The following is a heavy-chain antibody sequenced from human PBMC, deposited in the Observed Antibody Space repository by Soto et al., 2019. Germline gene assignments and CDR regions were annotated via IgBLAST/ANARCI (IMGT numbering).Heavy chain of an antibody. CDR3: ARGGFREPHMDV. V-gene: IGHV1-8*01. CDR1: GYSFTSYD. Sequence: QVQLVQSGAEVKKPGASVKVSCKASGYSFTSYDMNWVRQVHGQGPDWMGWMNPNSADTGYAQKFQGKMTMSRDMSTRTMYMELSCLTSEDTAVYYCARGGFREPHMDVWGRGTTVTVSS. J-gene: IGHJ6*03. CDR2: MNPNSADT.